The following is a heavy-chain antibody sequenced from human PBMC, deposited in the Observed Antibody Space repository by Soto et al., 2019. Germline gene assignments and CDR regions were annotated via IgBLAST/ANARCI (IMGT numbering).Heavy chain of an antibody. J-gene: IGHJ5*02. CDR3: ARRYKSAGWLEP. D-gene: IGHD1-1*01. CDR2: INPATGNT. CDR1: GYTFATYA. Sequence: ASVKVSCKASGYTFATYAIHWVRQAPGQGLEWIGWINPATGNTEYSEKFQDRVTITRDTSASTAYMELRGLRSEDTAVYYCARRYKSAGWLEPWGQGTLVTVSS. V-gene: IGHV1-3*01.